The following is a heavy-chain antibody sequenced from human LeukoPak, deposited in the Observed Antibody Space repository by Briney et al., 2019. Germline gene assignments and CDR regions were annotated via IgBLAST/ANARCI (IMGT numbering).Heavy chain of an antibody. CDR2: IIPILGIA. CDR1: GGTFSSYA. D-gene: IGHD4-23*01. J-gene: IGHJ5*02. CDR3: ARELTQPRQFDP. Sequence: ASVKVSCKASGGTFSSYAISWVRQAPGQGLEWMGRIIPILGIANYAQKFQGRVTITADKSTSAAYMELSSLRSEDTAVYYCARELTQPRQFDPWGQGTLVTVSS. V-gene: IGHV1-69*04.